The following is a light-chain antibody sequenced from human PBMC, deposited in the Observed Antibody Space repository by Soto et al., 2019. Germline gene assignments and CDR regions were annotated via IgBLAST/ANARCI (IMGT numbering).Light chain of an antibody. J-gene: IGLJ3*02. V-gene: IGLV1-44*01. Sequence: QSVLTQPPSASGTPGQRVTISCSGGYPNIGSNTVNWYHQLPGTAPKLLIYDNNQRPSGVPDRFSGSTSGTSASLAISGLVSEDEADYYCATWDDSLNGVVFGGGTKLTVL. CDR1: YPNIGSNT. CDR2: DNN. CDR3: ATWDDSLNGVV.